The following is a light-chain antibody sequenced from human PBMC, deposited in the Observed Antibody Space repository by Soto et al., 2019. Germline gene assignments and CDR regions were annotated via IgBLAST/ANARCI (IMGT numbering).Light chain of an antibody. Sequence: DIQMTQSPSSVSASVGDRLTITCQASQGISRSLAWYQQKPGKAPKXXIYSASSLQSGVPSRFSVSGFGTDGTLTISRLKPEDCATYYCQQADTFPITFGQGTRLENK. V-gene: IGKV1D-12*01. CDR2: SAS. CDR1: QGISRS. J-gene: IGKJ5*01. CDR3: QQADTFPIT.